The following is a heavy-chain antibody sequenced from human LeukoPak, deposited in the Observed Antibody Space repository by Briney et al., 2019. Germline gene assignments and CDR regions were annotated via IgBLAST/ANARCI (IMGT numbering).Heavy chain of an antibody. Sequence: GASVTVSCKASGYSFTTYYIHWVGQAPGQGREGMGVLNPSGGSTSFAQKFQARLTMTRDTSTSTVYMELRGLSSEDTAVYYCAREIVVVPSAMGFDPWGQGTLVTVSS. CDR2: LNPSGGST. CDR1: GYSFTTYY. J-gene: IGHJ5*02. D-gene: IGHD2-2*01. CDR3: AREIVVVPSAMGFDP. V-gene: IGHV1-46*01.